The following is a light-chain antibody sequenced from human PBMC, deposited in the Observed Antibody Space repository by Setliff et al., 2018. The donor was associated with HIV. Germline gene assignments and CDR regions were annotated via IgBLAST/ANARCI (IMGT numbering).Light chain of an antibody. CDR2: ENN. J-gene: IGLJ1*01. V-gene: IGLV1-51*02. Sequence: QSVLTQPPSVSAAPGQKVTISCYGGTSNIGNNYVSWYQQFPGTAPKFLIYENNKRPSGIPDRFSGSKSGTSATLGISGLQTGDEADYYCGTWDNSLSAYVFATGTKVTVL. CDR1: TSNIGNNY. CDR3: GTWDNSLSAYV.